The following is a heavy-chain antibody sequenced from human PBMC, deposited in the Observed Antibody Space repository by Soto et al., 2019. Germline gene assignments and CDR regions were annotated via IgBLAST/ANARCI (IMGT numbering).Heavy chain of an antibody. V-gene: IGHV3-21*01. Sequence: GGSLRLSCAASGFTFSSYSMNWVRQAPGKGLEWVSSISSSSSYIYYADSVKGRFTISRDNAKNSLYLQMNSLRAEDTAVYYCARCGTPYGDYACYWGQGTLVTVSS. CDR3: ARCGTPYGDYACY. J-gene: IGHJ4*02. CDR1: GFTFSSYS. D-gene: IGHD4-17*01. CDR2: ISSSSSYI.